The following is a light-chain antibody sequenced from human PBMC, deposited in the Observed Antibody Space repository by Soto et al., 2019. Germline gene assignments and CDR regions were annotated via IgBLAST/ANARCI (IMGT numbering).Light chain of an antibody. J-gene: IGLJ1*01. Sequence: QSALTQPASVSGSPGQSITISCTGTSSDVGTYNYVSWYQHQPGKAPKLIIYEVSNRPSGVSNRFSGSKSGSTASLTISGLQAEGEADYHCTSYTRDTALVFGTGTKVTVL. CDR1: SSDVGTYNY. CDR3: TSYTRDTALV. V-gene: IGLV2-14*01. CDR2: EVS.